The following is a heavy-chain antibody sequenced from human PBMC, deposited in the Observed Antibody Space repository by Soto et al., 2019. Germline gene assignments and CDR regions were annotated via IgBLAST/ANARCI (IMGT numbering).Heavy chain of an antibody. CDR3: ARDDYDVLTGYPYFDY. J-gene: IGHJ4*02. V-gene: IGHV3-21*01. D-gene: IGHD3-9*01. CDR2: ISSSSNYI. Sequence: GGSLRLSCAASAFTFSTYSMNWVRQAPGKGLEWVSSISSSSNYIYYAASVEGRFTISRDNAKNSLYLQMNSLRAEDTAVYYCARDDYDVLTGYPYFDYWGQGTLVTVSS. CDR1: AFTFSTYS.